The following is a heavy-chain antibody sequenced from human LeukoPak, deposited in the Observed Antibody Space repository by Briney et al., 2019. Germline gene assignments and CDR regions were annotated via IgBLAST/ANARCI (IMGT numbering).Heavy chain of an antibody. CDR1: AYTFTGYY. CDR3: AREGSGWYGNFDY. V-gene: IGHV1-2*02. CDR2: INPDSGGT. Sequence: ASVKVSCKASAYTFTGYYMHWVRQAPGQGLEWMGWINPDSGGTNYAQKFQGRVTMTRDTSISTAYMEVSRLRSDDTAVYYCAREGSGWYGNFDYWGQGTLVTISS. J-gene: IGHJ4*02. D-gene: IGHD6-19*01.